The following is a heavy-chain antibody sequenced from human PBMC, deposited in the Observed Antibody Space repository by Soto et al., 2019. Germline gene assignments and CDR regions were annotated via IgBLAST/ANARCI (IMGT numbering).Heavy chain of an antibody. Sequence: GGSLRLSCAASGFTFSSYSMNWVGQAPGKGLEWVSSISSSSHYIYYADSVKGRFTISRDNAKNSLYLQMNSLRAEDTAVYYCAKDSADFWSGSNPSYYYYYGMDVWGQGTTVTVSS. CDR3: AKDSADFWSGSNPSYYYYYGMDV. V-gene: IGHV3-21*01. CDR2: ISSSSHYI. J-gene: IGHJ6*02. D-gene: IGHD3-3*01. CDR1: GFTFSSYS.